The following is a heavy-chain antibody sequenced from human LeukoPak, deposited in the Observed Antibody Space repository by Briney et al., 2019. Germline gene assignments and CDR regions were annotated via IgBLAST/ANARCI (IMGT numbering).Heavy chain of an antibody. CDR3: AKDRPIDY. J-gene: IGHJ4*02. Sequence: PGRSLRLSCAASGFTFSSYGMHWVRQAPGKGLEWVAVISYDGSNKYYADSVKGRFTISRDNSKNTLYLQMNSLRAEDTAVYYCAKDRPIDYWGQGTLVTVSS. CDR2: ISYDGSNK. CDR1: GFTFSSYG. V-gene: IGHV3-30*18.